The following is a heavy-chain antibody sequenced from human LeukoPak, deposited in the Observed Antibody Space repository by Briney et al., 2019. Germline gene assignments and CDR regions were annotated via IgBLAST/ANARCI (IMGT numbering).Heavy chain of an antibody. CDR1: GFTFSNYG. V-gene: IGHV3-30*18. J-gene: IGHJ4*01. D-gene: IGHD5-18*01. CDR3: AKDRIQLWPRNPPHEIDF. CDR2: ISFDGTNT. Sequence: GGSLRLSCAASGFTFSNYGMHWVRQAPGKGLEWVAVISFDGTNTYYAGSLKGRFSVSRDNSKNTVYLQLNSLRPEDTATYFCAKDRIQLWPRNPPHEIDFWGHGTLVAVSS.